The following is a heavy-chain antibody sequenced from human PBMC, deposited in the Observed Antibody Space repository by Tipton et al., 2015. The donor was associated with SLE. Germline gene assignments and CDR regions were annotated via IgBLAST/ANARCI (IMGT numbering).Heavy chain of an antibody. Sequence: GSLRLSCTASGFNFNTYWMHWVRQAPGKGLLWVSHINSAGTTTTYADSVKGRFTISRDNAKNTLYLHMGSLRAEDTAVYYCAREAMTYDSWGQGTLVTVSS. V-gene: IGHV3-74*01. J-gene: IGHJ5*01. CDR1: GFNFNTYW. CDR2: INSAGTTT. CDR3: AREAMTYDS. D-gene: IGHD2-21*02.